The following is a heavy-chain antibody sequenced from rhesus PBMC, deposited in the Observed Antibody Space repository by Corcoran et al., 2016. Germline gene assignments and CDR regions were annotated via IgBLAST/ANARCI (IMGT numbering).Heavy chain of an antibody. CDR2: IFGGSGTT. Sequence: QLQLQESGPGLVKSSETLSLTCAVPGGSISSHHRIWIRQPPGKGLDWIGRIFGGSGTTDYNPSLKSRVTFSTDTSKNQFSLKLSSVTAADTAFYYCARGCAGSGCPLVSIDYWGQGVLVTVSS. J-gene: IGHJ4*01. CDR1: GGSISSHH. V-gene: IGHV4-173*01. CDR3: ARGCAGSGCPLVSIDY. D-gene: IGHD2-21*01.